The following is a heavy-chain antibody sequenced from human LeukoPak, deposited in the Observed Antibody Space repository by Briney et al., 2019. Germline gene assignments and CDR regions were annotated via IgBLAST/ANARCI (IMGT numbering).Heavy chain of an antibody. CDR3: ARVSLVRGAPDYYFDY. V-gene: IGHV4-59*12. CDR1: GGSISSCY. CDR2: IYYSGST. D-gene: IGHD3-10*01. J-gene: IGHJ4*02. Sequence: SETLSLTCTVSGGSISSCYWSWIRQPPGKGLEWIGYIYYSGSTNYNPSLKSRVTISVDTSKNQFSLKLSSVTAADTAVCYCARVSLVRGAPDYYFDYWGQGTLVTVSS.